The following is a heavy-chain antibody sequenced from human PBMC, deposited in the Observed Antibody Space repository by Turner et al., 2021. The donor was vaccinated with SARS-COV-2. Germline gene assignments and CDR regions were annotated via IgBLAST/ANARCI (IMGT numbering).Heavy chain of an antibody. D-gene: IGHD1-26*01. CDR1: GYTFTDYY. J-gene: IGHJ3*02. CDR3: ARPLSVDDAFDI. Sequence: QFHLFQSGAEVRSPGASVKFSSQASGYTFTDYYVHWIRQAPGQSLECMGWSNPSSGGTDYEEKVQGRVTMTRDTSISTAYMELSRLRSDDTAVYYCARPLSVDDAFDIWGQGTMVTVSS. CDR2: SNPSSGGT. V-gene: IGHV1-2*02.